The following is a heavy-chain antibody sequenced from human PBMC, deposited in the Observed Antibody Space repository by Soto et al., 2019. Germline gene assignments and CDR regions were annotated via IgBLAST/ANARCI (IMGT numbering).Heavy chain of an antibody. CDR2: ISAYNGNT. D-gene: IGHD2-2*01. Sequence: GASVKVSCKASGYTFTSYGISWVRQAPGQGLEWMGWISAYNGNTNYAQKLQGRVTMTTDTSTSTAYMELRSLRSDDTAVYYCAREECSRTSCLNYYYSGRDVWGQGTTVTVSS. CDR3: AREECSRTSCLNYYYSGRDV. J-gene: IGHJ6*02. V-gene: IGHV1-18*01. CDR1: GYTFTSYG.